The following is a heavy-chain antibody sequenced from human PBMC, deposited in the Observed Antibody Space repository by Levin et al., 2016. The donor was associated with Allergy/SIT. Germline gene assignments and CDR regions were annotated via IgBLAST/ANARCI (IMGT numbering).Heavy chain of an antibody. Sequence: WIRQPPGKGLEWIGSIYYSGSTYYNPSLKSRVTISVDTSKNQFSLKLSSVTAADTAVYYCARESFDYWGQGTLVTVSS. CDR3: ARESFDY. CDR2: IYYSGST. V-gene: IGHV4-39*01. J-gene: IGHJ4*02.